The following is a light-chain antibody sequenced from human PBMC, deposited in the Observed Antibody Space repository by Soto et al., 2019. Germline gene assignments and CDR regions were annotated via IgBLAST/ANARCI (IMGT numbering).Light chain of an antibody. CDR1: QSISSY. V-gene: IGKV3-20*01. CDR3: QQYGSSPRT. CDR2: GAS. Sequence: EIVLTQSPAPLSLSPGERATLSCKASQSISSYLSWYQQKPGQAPRLLIYGASTRATGVPARFSGSGSGTDCTLTISRLEPEDVAVYYCQQYGSSPRTLGQGTKVDIK. J-gene: IGKJ1*01.